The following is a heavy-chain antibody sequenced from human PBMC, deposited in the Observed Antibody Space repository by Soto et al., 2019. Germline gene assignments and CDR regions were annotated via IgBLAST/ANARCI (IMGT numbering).Heavy chain of an antibody. CDR1: GFTFSSYA. CDR2: ISGSGTST. V-gene: IGHV3-23*01. J-gene: IGHJ4*02. CDR3: AKDARFYYYDTSGYYDY. D-gene: IGHD3-22*01. Sequence: GGSLRLSCAASGFTFSSYAMSWVRQAPGKGLEWVSVISGSGTSTYYADSVQDRLTISRDNSKNTLYLQMNSLRAEDTAIYYCAKDARFYYYDTSGYYDYWGQGTPVTVSS.